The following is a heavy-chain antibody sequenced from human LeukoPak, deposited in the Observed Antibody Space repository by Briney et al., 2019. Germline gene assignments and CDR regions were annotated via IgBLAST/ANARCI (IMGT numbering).Heavy chain of an antibody. J-gene: IGHJ4*02. CDR2: TYHSGST. D-gene: IGHD3-3*01. CDR3: ARDFRGGYDFWSGYYTPYYFDY. V-gene: IGHV4-4*02. Sequence: SETLSLTCAVSGGSISSSNWWSWIRQPPGKGLEWIGETYHSGSTNYNPSLKSRVTISVDKSKAQFSLKLSSVTAADTAVYYCARDFRGGYDFWSGYYTPYYFDYWGQGTLVTVSP. CDR1: GGSISSSNW.